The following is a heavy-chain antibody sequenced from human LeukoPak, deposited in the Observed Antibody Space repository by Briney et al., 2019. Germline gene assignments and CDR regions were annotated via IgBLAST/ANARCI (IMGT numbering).Heavy chain of an antibody. D-gene: IGHD3-3*01. Sequence: PGRSLRLSCSASGFTFSSYAMHWVRQAPGMGLEWVAVISYDGSNKYYADSVKGRFTISRDNSKNTLYLQMNSPRAEDTAVYYCASQRTIFGVVNRRYYFDYWGQGTLVTVSS. CDR2: ISYDGSNK. CDR3: ASQRTIFGVVNRRYYFDY. V-gene: IGHV3-30-3*01. CDR1: GFTFSSYA. J-gene: IGHJ4*02.